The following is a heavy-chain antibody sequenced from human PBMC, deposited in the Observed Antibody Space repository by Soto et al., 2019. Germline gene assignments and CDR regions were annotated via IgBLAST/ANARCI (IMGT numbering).Heavy chain of an antibody. D-gene: IGHD2-2*01. Sequence: GGSLRLSCAASGFTFSSYGMHWVRQAPGKGLEWVAVISYDGSNKYYADSVKGRFTISRDNSKNTLYLQMNSLRAEDTAVYYCAKDSLYCSSTSCYSPYYYYYYMDVWGKGTTVTVSS. V-gene: IGHV3-30*18. CDR3: AKDSLYCSSTSCYSPYYYYYYMDV. CDR1: GFTFSSYG. CDR2: ISYDGSNK. J-gene: IGHJ6*03.